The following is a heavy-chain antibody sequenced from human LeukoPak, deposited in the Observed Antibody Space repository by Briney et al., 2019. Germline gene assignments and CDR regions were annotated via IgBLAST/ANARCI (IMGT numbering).Heavy chain of an antibody. CDR3: TTQGASNNHYYHSDY. Sequence: GGSLRLSCTVSGFTFGDYAVSWFRQAPGKGLEWVGRIKSKTDGGTTDYAAPVKGRFTISRDDSKNTLYLQMNSLKTEDTAVYYCTTQGASNNHYYHSDYWGQGTLVTVSS. J-gene: IGHJ4*02. CDR1: GFTFGDYA. CDR2: IKSKTDGGTT. V-gene: IGHV3-15*01. D-gene: IGHD3-22*01.